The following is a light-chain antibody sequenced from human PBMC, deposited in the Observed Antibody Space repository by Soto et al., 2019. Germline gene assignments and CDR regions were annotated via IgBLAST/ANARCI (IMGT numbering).Light chain of an antibody. J-gene: IGLJ2*01. V-gene: IGLV2-14*01. CDR2: EVS. CDR1: SSDVGGYKY. Sequence: QSALTQPASVSGSPGQAITISCTGTSSDVGGYKYVSWYRQHPGKAPKLMLFEVSHRPSGVSNRFSGSKSGNTASLTISGLQAEDEADYYCSSYTSSSTDVLFGGGTKLTVL. CDR3: SSYTSSSTDVL.